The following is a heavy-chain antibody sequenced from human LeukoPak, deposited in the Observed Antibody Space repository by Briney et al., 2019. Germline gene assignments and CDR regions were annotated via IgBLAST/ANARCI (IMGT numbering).Heavy chain of an antibody. CDR2: ISVSGDTK. Sequence: PGGSLRLSCAVSGFTITDYGMSWVRQAPGKGLEWVSAISVSGDTKYYADSVEGRFIISRDNSRNTLYLQINSLRAEDTALYYCAQGYSSGWYPYWGQGTLVTVSS. V-gene: IGHV3-23*01. CDR1: GFTITDYG. J-gene: IGHJ4*02. CDR3: AQGYSSGWYPY. D-gene: IGHD6-19*01.